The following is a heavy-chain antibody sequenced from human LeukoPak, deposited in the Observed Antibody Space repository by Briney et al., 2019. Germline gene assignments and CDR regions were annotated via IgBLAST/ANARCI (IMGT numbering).Heavy chain of an antibody. J-gene: IGHJ4*02. CDR2: IKTDGSTT. D-gene: IGHD3-22*01. V-gene: IGHV3-7*01. CDR1: GFSVITYW. CDR3: TRDLNHDSSG. Sequence: GGSLRLSCAASGFSVITYWMACVRQAPGKGLECVANIKTDGSTTYYLDSVKGRFTISRNNARSILYLQMNSLRVEDTAVYYCTRDLNHDSSGWGQGTLVTVSS.